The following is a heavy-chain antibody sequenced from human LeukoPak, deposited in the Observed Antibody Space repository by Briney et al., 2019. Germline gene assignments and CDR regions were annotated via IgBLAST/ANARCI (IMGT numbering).Heavy chain of an antibody. D-gene: IGHD1-26*01. J-gene: IGHJ4*02. CDR3: ATASGTYTSTY. V-gene: IGHV3-33*01. CDR1: GLTFRSYG. Sequence: GGSLRLSCAASGLTFRSYGMQWVRQAPGKGLEWVAVIWYDGSNKYYADSVKGRFTISRDNSKNTLYLQVNSLRVEDTAVYYCATASGTYTSTYWGQGTLVTVSS. CDR2: IWYDGSNK.